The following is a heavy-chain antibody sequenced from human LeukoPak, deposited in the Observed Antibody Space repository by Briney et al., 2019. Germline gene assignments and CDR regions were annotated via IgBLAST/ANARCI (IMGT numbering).Heavy chain of an antibody. Sequence: GGSLRLSCAASGFTFSSYAMTWVRQAPGKGLEWVSAVTNAGAATYYADSVKGRFTISRDNSRDTLYLQMNSLRAEDTALYYCAKGFSAYSGSSLDSWGQGTLVTVSS. CDR1: GFTFSSYA. CDR3: AKGFSAYSGSSLDS. D-gene: IGHD1-26*01. CDR2: VTNAGAAT. J-gene: IGHJ4*02. V-gene: IGHV3-23*01.